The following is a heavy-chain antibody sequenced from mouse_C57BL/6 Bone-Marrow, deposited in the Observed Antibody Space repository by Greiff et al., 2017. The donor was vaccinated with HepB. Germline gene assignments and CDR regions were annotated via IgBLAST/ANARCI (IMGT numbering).Heavy chain of an antibody. CDR2: IDPSDSET. Sequence: QVQLQQSGAELVRPGSSVKLSCKASGYTFTSYWMHWVKQRPIQGLEWIGNIDPSDSETHYNQKFKDKATLTVDKSSSTAYMQLSSLTSEDSAVYYCARDYGSRYWYFDVWGTGTTVTVSS. CDR1: GYTFTSYW. J-gene: IGHJ1*03. V-gene: IGHV1-52*01. CDR3: ARDYGSRYWYFDV. D-gene: IGHD1-1*01.